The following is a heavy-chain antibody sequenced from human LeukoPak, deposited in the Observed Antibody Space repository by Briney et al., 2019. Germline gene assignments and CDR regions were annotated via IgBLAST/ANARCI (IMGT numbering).Heavy chain of an antibody. V-gene: IGHV3-48*04. CDR2: ISSSGSTI. Sequence: GGSLRLSCAVSGFTFSNHGMNWVRQAPGKGLEWVSYISSSGSTIYYADSVKGRFTISRDNAKNSLYLQMNSLRAEDTAVYYCARDAQGDYYDSSGYDYWGQGTLVTVSS. CDR3: ARDAQGDYYDSSGYDY. D-gene: IGHD3-22*01. J-gene: IGHJ4*02. CDR1: GFTFSNHG.